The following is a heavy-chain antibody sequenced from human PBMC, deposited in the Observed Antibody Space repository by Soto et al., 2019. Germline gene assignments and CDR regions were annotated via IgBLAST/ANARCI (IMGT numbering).Heavy chain of an antibody. CDR1: GGSFSGYY. CDR3: ARGRYYSDSSGYSNWFDP. D-gene: IGHD3-22*01. CDR2: INHSGST. J-gene: IGHJ5*02. V-gene: IGHV4-34*01. Sequence: PSETLSLTCAVYGGSFSGYYWSWIRQPPGKGLEWIGEINHSGSTNYNPSLKSRVTISVDTSKNQFSLKLSSVTAADTAVYYCARGRYYSDSSGYSNWFDPWGQGTLVTVSS.